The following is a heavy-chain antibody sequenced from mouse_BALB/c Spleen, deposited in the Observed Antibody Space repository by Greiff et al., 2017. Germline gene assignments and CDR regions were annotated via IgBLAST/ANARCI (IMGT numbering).Heavy chain of an antibody. CDR1: GFTFSSYT. CDR2: ISSGGGNT. V-gene: IGHV5-9*03. D-gene: IGHD1-1*01. J-gene: IGHJ3*01. Sequence: EVKLVESGGGLVKPGGSLKLSCAASGFTFSSYTMSWVRQTPEKRLEWVATISSGGGNTYYPDSVKGRFTISRDNAKNNLYLQMSSLRSEDTALYYCASLYYYGTPAWFAYWGQGTLVTVSA. CDR3: ASLYYYGTPAWFAY.